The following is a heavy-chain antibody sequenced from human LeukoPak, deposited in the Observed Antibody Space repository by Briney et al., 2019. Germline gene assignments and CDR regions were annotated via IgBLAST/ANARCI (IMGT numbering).Heavy chain of an antibody. CDR1: GGSISSYY. CDR3: ARVIGYDYYYYMDV. V-gene: IGHV4-59*01. CDR2: IYYSGST. Sequence: PSETLSLTCTVSGGSISSYYWSWIRQPPGKGLGWIGYIYYSGSTNYNPSLKSRVTISVDTSKNQFSLKLSSVTAADTAVYYCARVIGYDYYYYMDVWGKGTTVTVSS. J-gene: IGHJ6*03.